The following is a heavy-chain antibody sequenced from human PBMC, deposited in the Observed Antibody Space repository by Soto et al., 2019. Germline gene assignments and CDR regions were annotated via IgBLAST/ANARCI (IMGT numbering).Heavy chain of an antibody. J-gene: IGHJ3*02. CDR3: ARDFGIAALPDAFDI. V-gene: IGHV4-38-2*02. Sequence: LSLTFAVSGYSISSGYYWGWIRQPPGKGLEWIGSIYHSGSTYYNPSLKSRVTISVDTSKNQFSLKLSSVTAADTAVYYCARDFGIAALPDAFDIWGQGTMVTV. CDR2: IYHSGST. CDR1: GYSISSGYY. D-gene: IGHD6-6*01.